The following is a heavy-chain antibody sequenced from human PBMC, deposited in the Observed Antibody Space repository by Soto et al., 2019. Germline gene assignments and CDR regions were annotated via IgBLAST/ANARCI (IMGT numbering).Heavy chain of an antibody. D-gene: IGHD7-27*01. CDR3: ARGKLGIVHYGYYYYYYGMDV. J-gene: IGHJ6*02. Sequence: GGSLRLSCAASGFTFSSYAMHWVRQAPGKGLEWVAVISYDGSNKYYADSVKGRFTISRDNSKNTLYLQMNSLRAEDTAVYYCARGKLGIVHYGYYYYYYGMDVWGQGTTVTVSS. CDR2: ISYDGSNK. CDR1: GFTFSSYA. V-gene: IGHV3-30-3*01.